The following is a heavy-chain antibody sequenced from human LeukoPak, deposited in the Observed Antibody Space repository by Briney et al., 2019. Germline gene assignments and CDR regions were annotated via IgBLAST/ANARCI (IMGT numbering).Heavy chain of an antibody. CDR2: IKLDGSEK. D-gene: IGHD3-3*01. V-gene: IGHV3-7*03. CDR3: ARDQYDTWSRRGNFDS. CDR1: GFTFSSYA. J-gene: IGHJ4*02. Sequence: GGSLRLSCAASGFTFSSYAMSWVRQAPGKGLEWVANIKLDGSEKNYVDSVKGRFTISRDNTKNSLYLQMNSLRAEDTAVFYCARDQYDTWSRRGNFDSWGQGTLVTVSS.